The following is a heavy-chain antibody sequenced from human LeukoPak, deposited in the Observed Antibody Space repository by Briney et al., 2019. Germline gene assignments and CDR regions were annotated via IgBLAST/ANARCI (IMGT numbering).Heavy chain of an antibody. CDR1: GGSVSGYY. V-gene: IGHV4-59*08. D-gene: IGHD2-21*01. J-gene: IGHJ4*02. Sequence: SETLSLTCTVSGGSVSGYYWSWIRQPPGKGLEWIGYIYYTGATLYSPSLKSRVTMPVDTTENQFSLRLSSVTAADTAVYYCARHDAVPVIRRGYDFWGRGTLVTVSS. CDR3: ARHDAVPVIRRGYDF. CDR2: IYYTGAT.